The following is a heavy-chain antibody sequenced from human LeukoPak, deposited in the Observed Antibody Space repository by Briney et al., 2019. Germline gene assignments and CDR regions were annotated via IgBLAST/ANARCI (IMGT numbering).Heavy chain of an antibody. Sequence: GGSLRLSCAASGFTFSSYSMNWVRQAPGKGLEWVSYISSSSSTIYYADSVKGRFTISRDNAKNSLYLQMNSLRAEDTAVYYCAREERIVVAGTGVSVTWGQGTLVTVSS. D-gene: IGHD6-19*01. CDR3: AREERIVVAGTGVSVT. J-gene: IGHJ5*02. CDR1: GFTFSSYS. V-gene: IGHV3-48*01. CDR2: ISSSSSTI.